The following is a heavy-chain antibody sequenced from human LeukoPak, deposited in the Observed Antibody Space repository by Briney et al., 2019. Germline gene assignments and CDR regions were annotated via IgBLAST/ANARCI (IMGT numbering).Heavy chain of an antibody. Sequence: GGSLRLSCAASGFTFSDYYMSWIRQAPGKGLEWVSYISSSGSTIYYADSVKGRFTISRDNAKNSLYLQMNSLRAEDTAVYYCARVLRAMRMGQHYYGMDVWGQGTTVTVSS. CDR1: GFTFSDYY. V-gene: IGHV3-11*01. D-gene: IGHD2-15*01. CDR3: ARVLRAMRMGQHYYGMDV. J-gene: IGHJ6*02. CDR2: ISSSGSTI.